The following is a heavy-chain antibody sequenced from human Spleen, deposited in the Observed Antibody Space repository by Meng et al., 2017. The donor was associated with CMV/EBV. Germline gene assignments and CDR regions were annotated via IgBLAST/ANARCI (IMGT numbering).Heavy chain of an antibody. CDR3: AREQWRVYSTSSPPVFGAFDI. Sequence: SVQVSCKASGGTFSRYAISWVRQAPGQGLEWMGGIIPIFGIANYAQKFQGRVTITTDESTSTAYMELSSLRSEDTAVYYCAREQWRVYSTSSPPVFGAFDIWGQGTMVTVSS. CDR2: IIPIFGIA. V-gene: IGHV1-69*05. D-gene: IGHD6-6*01. J-gene: IGHJ3*02. CDR1: GGTFSRYA.